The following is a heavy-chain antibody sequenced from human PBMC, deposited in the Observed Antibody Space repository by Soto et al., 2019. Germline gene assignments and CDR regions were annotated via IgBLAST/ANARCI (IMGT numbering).Heavy chain of an antibody. V-gene: IGHV4-4*07. D-gene: IGHD6-13*01. CDR3: ARSLSIAAAGQGLFDY. Sequence: SETLSLTCTVSGGSISSYYWSWIRQPAGKGLEWIGRIYTSGSTNYNPSLKSRVTMSVDTSKNQFSLKLSSVTAADTAVYYWARSLSIAAAGQGLFDYWGQGTRVTVSS. CDR1: GGSISSYY. CDR2: IYTSGST. J-gene: IGHJ4*02.